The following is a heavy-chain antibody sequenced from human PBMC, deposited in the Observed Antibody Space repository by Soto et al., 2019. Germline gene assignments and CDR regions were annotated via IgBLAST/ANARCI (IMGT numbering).Heavy chain of an antibody. V-gene: IGHV4-34*01. CDR2: IKHSGSS. Sequence: LEILSLTCAVDAGTCIDYYGNWIRQYPGKGLEWIGKIKHSGSSNYNPSLRSRVSISVDMSKNQFSLRLTSVTAADTAVYYCARGGSRDWQVALDIWGQGTMV. CDR3: ARGGSRDWQVALDI. J-gene: IGHJ3*02. CDR1: AGTCIDYY. D-gene: IGHD2-21*02.